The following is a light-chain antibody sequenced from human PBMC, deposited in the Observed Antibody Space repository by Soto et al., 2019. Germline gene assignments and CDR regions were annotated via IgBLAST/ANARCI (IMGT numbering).Light chain of an antibody. CDR2: DVS. CDR1: QSVSSSY. J-gene: IGKJ5*01. V-gene: IGKV3D-20*02. Sequence: IVLTQSPGTLSLSPGERATLSCRASQSVSSSYLAWYQQKPGQAPRLLIYDVSTRATGIPARFSGSGSGTDFTLTITSLEPEDFAVYSCQQRSDWPITFGQGTRLEIK. CDR3: QQRSDWPIT.